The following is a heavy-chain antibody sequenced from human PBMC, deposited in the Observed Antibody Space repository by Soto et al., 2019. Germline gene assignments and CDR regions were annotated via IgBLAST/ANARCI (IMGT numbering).Heavy chain of an antibody. CDR1: GGTFSSYA. D-gene: IGHD1-26*01. CDR3: ARGDRLASSSGSYDY. Sequence: ASVKVSCKASGGTFSSYAISWVRQAPGQGLEWMGGIIPIFGTANYAQKFQGRVTITADESTSTAYMELSSLRSEDTAVYYCARGDRLASSSGSYDYWGQGTLVTVSS. V-gene: IGHV1-69*13. J-gene: IGHJ4*02. CDR2: IIPIFGTA.